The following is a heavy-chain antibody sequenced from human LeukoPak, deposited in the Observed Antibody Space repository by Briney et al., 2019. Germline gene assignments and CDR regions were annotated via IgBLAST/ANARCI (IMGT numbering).Heavy chain of an antibody. CDR2: IYYSGRT. J-gene: IGHJ4*02. Sequence: LETLSLTCTVSGGSISGSSYYWGWIRQPPGKGLEWIGSIYYSGRTYYNSSLKSRVTISVDTSKNQFSLKLSSVTAADTAVYYCARLAVAGINDYWGQGTLVTVSS. CDR1: GGSISGSSYY. D-gene: IGHD6-19*01. CDR3: ARLAVAGINDY. V-gene: IGHV4-39*01.